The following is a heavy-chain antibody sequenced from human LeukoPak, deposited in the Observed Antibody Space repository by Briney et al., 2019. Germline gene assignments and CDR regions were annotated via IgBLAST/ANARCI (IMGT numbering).Heavy chain of an antibody. V-gene: IGHV3-7*05. CDR3: AGYGSGSNHFDY. J-gene: IGHJ4*02. CDR1: EFTFSSYW. CDR2: IKRDGSEK. Sequence: GGSLRLSCAASEFTFSSYWMSWVRQAPGKGLEWVANIKRDGSEKYYVDSVKGRFTISRDNAKNSLYLQMNSLRAEDTAVYYCAGYGSGSNHFDYWGQGTLVTVSS. D-gene: IGHD3-10*01.